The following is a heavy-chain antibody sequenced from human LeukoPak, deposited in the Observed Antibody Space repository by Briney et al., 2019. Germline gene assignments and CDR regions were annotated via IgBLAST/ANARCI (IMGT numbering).Heavy chain of an antibody. CDR2: ISGGGDIT. CDR3: AKGQLWSGVAYFDY. CDR1: GFTFSTFA. J-gene: IGHJ4*02. Sequence: GGSLRLSCAASGFTFSTFAMSWVRQAPGKGLEWVSLISGGGDITYYADSMKGRFTISRDSSKNTLYLHMNSLRAEDTAVYYCAKGQLWSGVAYFDYWGQGTLATVSS. V-gene: IGHV3-23*01. D-gene: IGHD3-10*01.